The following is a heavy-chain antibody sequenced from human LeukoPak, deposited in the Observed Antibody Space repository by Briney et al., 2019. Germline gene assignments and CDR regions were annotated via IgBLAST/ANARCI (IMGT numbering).Heavy chain of an antibody. CDR1: GGSISSYY. Sequence: SETLSLTCTVSGGSISSYYWSWIRQPAGKGLEWIGRIYTSGSTNYNPSLKSRVTISVDTSKNQFSLKLSSVTAADTAVYYCAREVRHFDWHPGGYFDLWGRGTLVTVSS. CDR2: IYTSGST. CDR3: AREVRHFDWHPGGYFDL. D-gene: IGHD3-9*01. J-gene: IGHJ2*01. V-gene: IGHV4-4*07.